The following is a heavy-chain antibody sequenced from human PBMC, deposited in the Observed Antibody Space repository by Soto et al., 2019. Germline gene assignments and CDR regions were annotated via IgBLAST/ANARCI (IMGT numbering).Heavy chain of an antibody. Sequence: QVQLQQWGAGLLKPSETLSLTCAVYGGSFSGYYWSWIRQPPGKGLEWIGEINHSGSTNYNPSLKSRVTISVDTSKNQFSLKLSSVTAADTAVYYCARGGMGLRTPGYGYWGQGTLVTVSS. CDR2: INHSGST. V-gene: IGHV4-34*01. D-gene: IGHD5-18*01. CDR1: GGSFSGYY. CDR3: ARGGMGLRTPGYGY. J-gene: IGHJ4*02.